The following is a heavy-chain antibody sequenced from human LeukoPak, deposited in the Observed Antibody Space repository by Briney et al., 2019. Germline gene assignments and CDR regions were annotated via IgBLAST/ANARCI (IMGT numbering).Heavy chain of an antibody. CDR1: GGSIITYY. D-gene: IGHD3-3*01. CDR3: AKHDTVFGAAHFYMDV. Sequence: PSETLSLTCAVSGGSIITYYWSWIRQPPGKGLEWVGYIYSTGNTNYNPSLKGRVTISLDTSKNQFSLNLSSVTAADTAAYYCAKHDTVFGAAHFYMDVWGKGTTVTVSS. J-gene: IGHJ6*03. CDR2: IYSTGNT. V-gene: IGHV4-4*09.